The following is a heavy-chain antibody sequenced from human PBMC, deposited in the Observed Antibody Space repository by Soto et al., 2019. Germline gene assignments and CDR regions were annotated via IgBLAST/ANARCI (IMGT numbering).Heavy chain of an antibody. CDR3: AREGKDIVATIRPYYFDY. V-gene: IGHV3-33*01. CDR1: GFTFSSYG. CDR2: IWYDGSNK. Sequence: QVQLVDSGGGVVQPGRSLRLSCAASGFTFSSYGMHWVRQAPGKGLEWVAVIWYDGSNKYYADSVKGRFTISRDNSKNTLYLQMNSLRAEDTAVYYCAREGKDIVATIRPYYFDYWGQGTLVTVSS. J-gene: IGHJ4*02. D-gene: IGHD5-12*01.